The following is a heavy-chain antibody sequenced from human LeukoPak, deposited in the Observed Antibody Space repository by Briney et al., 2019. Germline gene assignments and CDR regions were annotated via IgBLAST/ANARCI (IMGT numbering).Heavy chain of an antibody. CDR1: GSTFSSCS. Sequence: GGSLRLSCAASGSTFSSCSMNWVRQAPGKGLEWVSYISSSSSTIYYADSVKGRFTISRDNAQNSLYLQMNSLRAEDTAVYYCAREGRITIFGVVRRNWFDPWGQGTLVTVSS. V-gene: IGHV3-48*01. D-gene: IGHD3-3*01. CDR2: ISSSSSTI. CDR3: AREGRITIFGVVRRNWFDP. J-gene: IGHJ5*02.